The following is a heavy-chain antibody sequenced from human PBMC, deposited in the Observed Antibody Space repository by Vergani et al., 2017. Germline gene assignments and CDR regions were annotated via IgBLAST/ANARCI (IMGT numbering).Heavy chain of an antibody. CDR3: ARCRIGDCSSTSCFRGLWFDP. Sequence: QVQLQESGPGLVKPSETLSLTCTVSGGSVSSGSYYWSWIRQPAGKGLEWIGYIYYSGSTNYNPSLNSRVTISVATAKNQFSLKLSSVTVADTAVYYCARCRIGDCSSTSCFRGLWFDPWGQGTLVTVSS. CDR1: GGSVSSGSYY. V-gene: IGHV4-61*10. D-gene: IGHD2-2*01. J-gene: IGHJ5*02. CDR2: IYYSGST.